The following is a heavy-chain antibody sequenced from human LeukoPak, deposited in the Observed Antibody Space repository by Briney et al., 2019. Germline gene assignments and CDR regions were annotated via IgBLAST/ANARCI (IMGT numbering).Heavy chain of an antibody. CDR2: IDPSDSYT. CDR3: ARSLDILTGYYDA. J-gene: IGHJ5*02. V-gene: IGHV5-10-1*01. CDR1: GYSFTSYW. Sequence: GESLRISCKGSGYSFTSYWISWVRQMPGKGLEWMGRIDPSDSYTNYSPSFQGHVTISADKSISTAYLQWSSLKASGTAIYYCARSLDILTGYYDAWGQGTLVTVSS. D-gene: IGHD3-9*01.